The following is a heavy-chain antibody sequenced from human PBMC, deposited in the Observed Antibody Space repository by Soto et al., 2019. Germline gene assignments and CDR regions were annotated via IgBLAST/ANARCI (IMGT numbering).Heavy chain of an antibody. J-gene: IGHJ5*02. Sequence: SETLSLTCTVSGGSISSYYGIWIRQPPGKGLEWIGNIYYSGSANYNPSLKSRVTISVDTSKNQFYLKLSSVTAADTAVYYCARDRIAASSGSNWFDPWGQGNLVT. D-gene: IGHD6-13*01. CDR3: ARDRIAASSGSNWFDP. CDR1: GGSISSYY. V-gene: IGHV4-59*01. CDR2: IYYSGSA.